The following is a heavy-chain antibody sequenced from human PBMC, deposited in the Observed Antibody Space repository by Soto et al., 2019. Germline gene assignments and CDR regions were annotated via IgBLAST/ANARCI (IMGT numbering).Heavy chain of an antibody. J-gene: IGHJ4*02. V-gene: IGHV3-33*01. CDR3: ARDRLEGPLPIDY. Sequence: QVQLVESGGGVVQPGRSLRLSCAASGFTFSSYGMHWVRQAPGKGLEWVAVIWYDGSNKYYADSVKGRFTISRDNSKNTLYLQMNSLRAEDTAVYYCARDRLEGPLPIDYWGQGTLVTVSS. CDR1: GFTFSSYG. CDR2: IWYDGSNK. D-gene: IGHD3-3*01.